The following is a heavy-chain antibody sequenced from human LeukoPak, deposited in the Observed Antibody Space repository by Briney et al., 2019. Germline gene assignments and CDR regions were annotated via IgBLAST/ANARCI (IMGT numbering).Heavy chain of an antibody. V-gene: IGHV4-59*01. CDR2: IYYSGST. CDR3: ASTGYSSSNAFDI. CDR1: GGSISSYY. D-gene: IGHD6-13*01. Sequence: PSETLSLTCTVSGGSISSYYWSWIRQPPGKGLEWIGYIYYSGSTNYNSSLKSRVTISVDTSKNQFSLKLSSVTAADTAVYYCASTGYSSSNAFDIWGQGTMVTVSS. J-gene: IGHJ3*02.